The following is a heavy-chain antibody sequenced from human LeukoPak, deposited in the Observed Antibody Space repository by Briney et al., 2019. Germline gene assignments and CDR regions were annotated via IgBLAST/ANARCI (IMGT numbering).Heavy chain of an antibody. J-gene: IGHJ5*02. V-gene: IGHV1-69*05. CDR2: IIPIFGTA. D-gene: IGHD3-10*01. Sequence: GASVKVSCKASGGTFSSYAISWVRQAPGQGLEWMGGIIPIFGTANYAQKFQGRVTMTRDTSISTAYMELSSLRSEDTAVYYCARSGFGSGISFDHWGQGTLVTVSS. CDR1: GGTFSSYA. CDR3: ARSGFGSGISFDH.